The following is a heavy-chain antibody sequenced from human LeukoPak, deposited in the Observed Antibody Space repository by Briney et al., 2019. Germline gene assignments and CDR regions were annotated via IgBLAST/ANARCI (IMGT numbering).Heavy chain of an antibody. CDR1: GYTFTGYY. D-gene: IGHD1-26*01. J-gene: IGHJ4*02. Sequence: ASVKVSCKASGYTFTGYYIHWVRQAPGQGLEWMGWINPNSGGTNYAQKFQGRVTITRDTSISTAYMELSRLRSEDTAVYYCAREGMEWELAFDYWGQGTLVTVSS. CDR3: AREGMEWELAFDY. V-gene: IGHV1-2*02. CDR2: INPNSGGT.